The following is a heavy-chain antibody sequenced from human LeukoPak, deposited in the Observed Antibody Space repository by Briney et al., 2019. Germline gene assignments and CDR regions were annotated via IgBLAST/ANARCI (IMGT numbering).Heavy chain of an antibody. Sequence: ASVKVSCKASGYTFTRYYMHWVRQAPGQGLEWMGIINPSGGSTSYAQKFQGRVTMTRDTSSSTVYMELSSLRSEDTAVYYCAREEDGSSTSMPPGYFDYWGQGTLVTVSS. CDR2: INPSGGST. V-gene: IGHV1-46*01. CDR1: GYTFTRYY. D-gene: IGHD2-2*01. CDR3: AREEDGSSTSMPPGYFDY. J-gene: IGHJ4*02.